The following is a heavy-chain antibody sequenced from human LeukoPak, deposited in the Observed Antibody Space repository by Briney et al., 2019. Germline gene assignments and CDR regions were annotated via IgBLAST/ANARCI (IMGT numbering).Heavy chain of an antibody. V-gene: IGHV3-30*02. Sequence: PGGSLRLSCAASGFTFSSYGMHWVRQAPGKGLEWVAFIRYDGSNKYYADSVKGRFTISRDNSKNTLYLQMNSLRAEDTAVYYCAKILISSGWFRFDYWGQGTLVTVSS. CDR2: IRYDGSNK. D-gene: IGHD6-19*01. CDR1: GFTFSSYG. CDR3: AKILISSGWFRFDY. J-gene: IGHJ4*02.